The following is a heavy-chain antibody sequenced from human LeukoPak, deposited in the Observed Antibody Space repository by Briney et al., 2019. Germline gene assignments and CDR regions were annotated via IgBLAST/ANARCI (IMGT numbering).Heavy chain of an antibody. J-gene: IGHJ4*02. CDR1: GRFISSSSYF. D-gene: IGHD6-19*01. CDR2: IYYSGST. CDR3: ASPWSSGGFDY. Sequence: PSQTLSLTCTVSGRFISSSSYFWGWIRQPPGKGLEWIASIYYSGSTSYNTSPKSPFTISVDTPKNQFSLKLSFVTAADTAVYYCASPWSSGGFDYWGQGTLVTVSS. V-gene: IGHV4-39*01.